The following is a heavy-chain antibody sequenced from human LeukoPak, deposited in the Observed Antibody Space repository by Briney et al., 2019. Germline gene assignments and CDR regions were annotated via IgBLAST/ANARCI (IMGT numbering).Heavy chain of an antibody. Sequence: SQTLSLTCTVSGGSISSGGYYWSWIRQHPGKGLEWIGNIYYSGTTYYKPSLKSRVTTSVDTSKNQFSLRLSSVTAADTAVYYCARGGVQLALARDWGQGTLVTVSS. J-gene: IGHJ4*02. CDR1: GGSISSGGYY. D-gene: IGHD5-18*01. V-gene: IGHV4-31*03. CDR3: ARGGVQLALARD. CDR2: IYYSGTT.